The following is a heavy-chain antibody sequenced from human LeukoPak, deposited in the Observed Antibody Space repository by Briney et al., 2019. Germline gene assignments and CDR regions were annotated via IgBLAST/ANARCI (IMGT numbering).Heavy chain of an antibody. D-gene: IGHD3-16*01. CDR1: GFIFRDYA. J-gene: IGHJ4*02. CDR2: LRGDGET. Sequence: GGSLRLSCVASGFIFRDYAMSWVRQTPAGGLEWVSSLRGDGETFYTDSVKGRFTLSRDHSRNTVYLQLSNLRVEDTAVYYCAKASWVSSADAVLWGQGTLVSVS. V-gene: IGHV3-23*01. CDR3: AKASWVSSADAVL.